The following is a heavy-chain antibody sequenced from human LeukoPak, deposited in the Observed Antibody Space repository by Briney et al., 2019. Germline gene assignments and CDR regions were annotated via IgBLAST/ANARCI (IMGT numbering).Heavy chain of an antibody. CDR1: GFTFSNAW. D-gene: IGHD3-10*01. V-gene: IGHV3-15*01. CDR3: TTLPYYYGDY. Sequence: GGSRRLSCAVSGFTFSNAWMSWVRQAPGKGPEWVGRIKSKTDGGTTDYAAPVKGIFTISRDDSKNTLYLQMNSLKTEDTAVYYCTTLPYYYGDYWCQGTLVTVSS. CDR2: IKSKTDGGTT. J-gene: IGHJ4*02.